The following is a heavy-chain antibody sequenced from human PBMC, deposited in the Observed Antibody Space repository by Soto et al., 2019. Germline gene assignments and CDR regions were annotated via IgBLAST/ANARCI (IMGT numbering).Heavy chain of an antibody. V-gene: IGHV3-33*01. CDR2: IWYDGSNK. CDR3: AGTTVTPEDYYYYYYMDV. CDR1: GFTFSSYG. Sequence: GGSLRLSCAASGFTFSSYGMHWVRQAPGKGLEWVAVIWYDGSNKYYADSVKGRFTISRDNSKNTLYLQMNSLRAEDTAVYYCAGTTVTPEDYYYYYYMDVWGKGTTVTVSS. J-gene: IGHJ6*03. D-gene: IGHD4-4*01.